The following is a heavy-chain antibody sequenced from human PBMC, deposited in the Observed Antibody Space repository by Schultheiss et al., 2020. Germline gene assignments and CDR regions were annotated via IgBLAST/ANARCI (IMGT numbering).Heavy chain of an antibody. Sequence: GGSLRLSCAASGFTFSNSDMNWVHQAPGKGLEWVANIKQDGSEKYYVDSVKGRFTISRDNAKNSLYLQMNSLRAEDTAVYYCAKDSTGSYSNWGQGTLVTVSS. D-gene: IGHD3-10*01. CDR1: GFTFSNSD. CDR3: AKDSTGSYSN. J-gene: IGHJ4*02. V-gene: IGHV3-7*03. CDR2: IKQDGSEK.